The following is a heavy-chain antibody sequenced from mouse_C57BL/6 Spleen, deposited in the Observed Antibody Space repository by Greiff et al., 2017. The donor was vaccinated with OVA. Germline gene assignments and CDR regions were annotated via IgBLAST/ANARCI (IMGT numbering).Heavy chain of an antibody. J-gene: IGHJ4*01. D-gene: IGHD1-1*01. CDR3: ARGITTVDAMDY. Sequence: QVQLQQPGAELVMPGASVKLSCKASGYTFTSYWMHWVKQRPGQGLEWIGEIDPSDRYTNYTQKFKGKSTLTVDKSSSTAYMQLSSLTSEDSAVYYCARGITTVDAMDYWGQGTSVTVSS. CDR1: GYTFTSYW. CDR2: IDPSDRYT. V-gene: IGHV1-69*01.